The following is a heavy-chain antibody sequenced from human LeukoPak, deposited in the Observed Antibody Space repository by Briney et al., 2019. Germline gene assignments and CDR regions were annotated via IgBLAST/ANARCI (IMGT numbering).Heavy chain of an antibody. CDR1: GGSLHRSF. Sequence: SETLSHTCVVSGGSLHRSFWTWVRQPPGKGLEWIGRIYSSGTTDYSPSLKSRLTISIDTSKNQFSLRLASVTAADTAVYYCGRRPAVDGPIDNWGQGILVAVSS. CDR2: IYSSGTT. V-gene: IGHV4-59*01. J-gene: IGHJ4*02. CDR3: GRRPAVDGPIDN. D-gene: IGHD3/OR15-3a*01.